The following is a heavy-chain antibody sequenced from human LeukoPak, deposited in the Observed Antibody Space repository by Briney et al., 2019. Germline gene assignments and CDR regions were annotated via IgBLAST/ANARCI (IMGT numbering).Heavy chain of an antibody. CDR3: ARHRPGAYYYDSSRYFFDY. CDR1: GGTFSSYA. V-gene: IGHV1-69*13. CDR2: IIPIFGTA. J-gene: IGHJ4*02. Sequence: SVKVSCKASGGTFSSYAISWVRQAPGQGLERMGGIIPIFGTANYAQKFQGRVTITADESTSTAYMELSSLRSEDTAVYYCARHRPGAYYYDSSRYFFDYWGQGTLVTVSS. D-gene: IGHD3-22*01.